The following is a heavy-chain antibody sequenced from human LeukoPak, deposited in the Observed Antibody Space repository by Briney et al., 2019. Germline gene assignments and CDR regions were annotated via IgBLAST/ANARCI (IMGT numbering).Heavy chain of an antibody. Sequence: SETLSLTCTVSGGSISSYYWSWIRQPPGKGLEWIGYIYYSGNTNYNPSLKSRVTISVDTSKNQFSLKLSSVTAADTAVYYCARDVKYCSGGSCLNYYYYYGMDVWGQGTTVTVSS. D-gene: IGHD2-15*01. CDR1: GGSISSYY. CDR3: ARDVKYCSGGSCLNYYYYYGMDV. CDR2: IYYSGNT. J-gene: IGHJ6*02. V-gene: IGHV4-59*12.